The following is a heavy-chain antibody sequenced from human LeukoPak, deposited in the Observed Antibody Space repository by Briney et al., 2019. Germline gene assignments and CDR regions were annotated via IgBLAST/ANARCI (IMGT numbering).Heavy chain of an antibody. CDR3: AKGSGINHYHWIDP. CDR2: IIASGSST. D-gene: IGHD1-14*01. CDR1: GFTFSSYA. Sequence: GGSLRLSCAASGFTFSSYAMTWVRQAPGKGLEWVSVIIASGSSTYYADSVKGRFTISRDNSKNTLYLQMDSLRAEDTALYYCAKGSGINHYHWIDPWGQGTLVTVSS. J-gene: IGHJ5*02. V-gene: IGHV3-23*01.